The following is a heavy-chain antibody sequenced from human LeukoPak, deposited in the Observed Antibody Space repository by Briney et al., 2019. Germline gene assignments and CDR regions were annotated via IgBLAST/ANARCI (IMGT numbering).Heavy chain of an antibody. V-gene: IGHV3-30*01. D-gene: IGHD6-19*01. CDR3: ARVVAGSVYNSGMDV. J-gene: IGHJ6*02. CDR1: GFNFSTYV. CDR2: ILYDGSSK. Sequence: PGRSLRLSCAASGFNFSTYVMHWVRQAPGKGLQWVAVILYDGSSKYYADSVKGRFIISRDNSKNTLYLQMNGLTAEDTAVYYCARVVAGSVYNSGMDVWGQGTTVTVSS.